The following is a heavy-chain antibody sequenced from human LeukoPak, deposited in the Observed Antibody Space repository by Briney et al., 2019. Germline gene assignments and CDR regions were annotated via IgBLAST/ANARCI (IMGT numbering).Heavy chain of an antibody. J-gene: IGHJ4*02. CDR3: AREFTGLGGYFDF. D-gene: IGHD1-1*01. CDR2: INPNSGGT. Sequence: ASVKVSCKASGYTFTGYYMHWVRQAPGQGLEWMGWINPNSGGTNYAQKFQGRVTMTRDTSISTAYMELSRLRSDDTAMYYCAREFTGLGGYFDFWGQGTLVTVSS. V-gene: IGHV1-2*02. CDR1: GYTFTGYY.